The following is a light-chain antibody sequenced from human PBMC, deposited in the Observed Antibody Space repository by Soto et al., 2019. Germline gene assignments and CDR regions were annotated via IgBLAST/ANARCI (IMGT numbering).Light chain of an antibody. CDR2: GAS. V-gene: IGKV3-15*01. Sequence: EIVMTQSPATLSVSPGERATLSCRASQSVSSNLAWYQQKPGQAPRLLIYGASTRATGIPDRFSGSGSGTEFTLTISSLQSEDCAVYYCQQYDNWPPFTFGPGTKVDIK. CDR3: QQYDNWPPFT. CDR1: QSVSSN. J-gene: IGKJ3*01.